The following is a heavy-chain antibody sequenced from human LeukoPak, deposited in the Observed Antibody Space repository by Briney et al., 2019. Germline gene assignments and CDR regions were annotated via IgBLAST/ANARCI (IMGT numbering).Heavy chain of an antibody. CDR3: ARGEGGILAAPEDY. D-gene: IGHD6-13*01. CDR2: IYRGGDT. Sequence: GGSLRLSCAASRFSFSTYPMGWVRQAPGKGLEWVSVIYRGGDTYYADSVKGRFTISGDNSKNTLYLQMNSLRAEDTAVYYCARGEGGILAAPEDYWGQGTLVTVSS. J-gene: IGHJ4*02. CDR1: RFSFSTYP. V-gene: IGHV3-53*01.